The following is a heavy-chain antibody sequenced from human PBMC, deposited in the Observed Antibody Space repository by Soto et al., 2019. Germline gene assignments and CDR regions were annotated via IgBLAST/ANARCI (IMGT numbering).Heavy chain of an antibody. CDR1: GFTFSSYG. J-gene: IGHJ6*02. Sequence: GGSLRLSCAASGFTFSSYGMHWVRQAPGKGLEWVAVIWYDGSNKYYADSVKGRFTISRDNSKNTPYLQMNSLRAEDTAVYYCARDGDYYDSSGRSPKYYYYGMDVWGQGTTVTVSS. D-gene: IGHD3-22*01. CDR3: ARDGDYYDSSGRSPKYYYYGMDV. CDR2: IWYDGSNK. V-gene: IGHV3-33*01.